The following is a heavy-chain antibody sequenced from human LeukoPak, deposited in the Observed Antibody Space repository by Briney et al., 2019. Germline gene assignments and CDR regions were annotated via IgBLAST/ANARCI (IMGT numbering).Heavy chain of an antibody. CDR3: ARGSQMTTVTRYYYYYYGMDV. Sequence: GASVKVSCKASCYTFTSYGISWVRQAPGQGLEWMGWISAYNGNTNYAQKLQGRVIMTTDTSTSTAYMELRSLRSDDTAVYYCARGSQMTTVTRYYYYYYGMDVWGQGTTVTVSS. V-gene: IGHV1-18*01. CDR2: ISAYNGNT. D-gene: IGHD4-11*01. CDR1: CYTFTSYG. J-gene: IGHJ6*02.